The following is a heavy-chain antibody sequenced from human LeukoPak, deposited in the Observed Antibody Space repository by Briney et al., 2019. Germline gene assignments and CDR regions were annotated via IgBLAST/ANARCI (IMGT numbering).Heavy chain of an antibody. Sequence: GGSLRLSCAASGFTFSSYGMHWVRQAPGKGLEWVAVISYDGSNKYYADSVKGRFTISRDNSKNTLYLQMNSLRAEDTAVYYCAKDLIWFGELLYTSLFDYWSQGTLVTVSS. D-gene: IGHD3-10*01. J-gene: IGHJ4*02. CDR1: GFTFSSYG. CDR2: ISYDGSNK. CDR3: AKDLIWFGELLYTSLFDY. V-gene: IGHV3-30*18.